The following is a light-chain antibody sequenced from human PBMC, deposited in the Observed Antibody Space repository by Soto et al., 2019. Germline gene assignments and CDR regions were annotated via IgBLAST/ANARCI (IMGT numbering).Light chain of an antibody. CDR3: CSYAGISTFVV. V-gene: IGLV2-23*03. CDR1: SSDVRSYKL. J-gene: IGLJ2*01. Sequence: QSALNQPASVSGSPGQSISISGTGTSSDVRSYKLVSWYQQHPGKAPKLMIYEGSKRPSGVSNRFSGSKSGNTASLTISGLQAEDDADYYCCSYAGISTFVVFGGGTKLTV. CDR2: EGS.